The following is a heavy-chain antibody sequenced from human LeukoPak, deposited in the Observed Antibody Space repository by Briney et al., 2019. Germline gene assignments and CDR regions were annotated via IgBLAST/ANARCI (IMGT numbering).Heavy chain of an antibody. CDR1: GYTVTSYA. Sequence: ASVKASCKASGYTVTSYAMHWVRQAPGQRLEWMGWINAGNGNTKYSQKFQGRVTITRDTSARTAYMELSSLRSEDTAVYYCARERDYGSRFDPWGQGTLVTVSS. CDR2: INAGNGNT. CDR3: ARERDYGSRFDP. D-gene: IGHD3-10*01. V-gene: IGHV1-3*01. J-gene: IGHJ5*02.